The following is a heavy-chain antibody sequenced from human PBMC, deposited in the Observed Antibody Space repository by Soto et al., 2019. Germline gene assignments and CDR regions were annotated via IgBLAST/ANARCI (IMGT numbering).Heavy chain of an antibody. V-gene: IGHV4-31*03. D-gene: IGHD4-17*01. CDR3: ARQISATVTRTAMDV. J-gene: IGHJ6*02. Sequence: SETLSLTCSVSGDSVSGAVIYWSWIRQQPGKGLEWIGYIYNSGNTYYNPSLKSRVSMSLEKSKNDFSLRLTLTSVSAADTAVYYCARQISATVTRTAMDVWGQGTTVTV. CDR2: IYNSGNT. CDR1: GDSVSGAVIY.